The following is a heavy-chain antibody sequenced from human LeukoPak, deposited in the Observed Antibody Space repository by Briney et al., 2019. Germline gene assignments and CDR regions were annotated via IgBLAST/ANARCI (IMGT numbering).Heavy chain of an antibody. CDR2: IKQDGSEK. V-gene: IGHV3-7*01. Sequence: GGSLRLSCAASGCTFSSYWMSWVRQAPGKGLEWVANIKQDGSEKYYVDSVKGRFTISRDNAKNSLYLQMNSLRAEDTAVYYCARLLSKYSNLYYLDYWGQGTLVTVSS. D-gene: IGHD4-11*01. CDR3: ARLLSKYSNLYYLDY. CDR1: GCTFSSYW. J-gene: IGHJ4*02.